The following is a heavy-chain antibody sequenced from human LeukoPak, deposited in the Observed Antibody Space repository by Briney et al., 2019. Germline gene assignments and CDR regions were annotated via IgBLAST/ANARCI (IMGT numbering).Heavy chain of an antibody. CDR1: GGSIRSYY. J-gene: IGHJ4*02. CDR3: ARVNYYYDSSGYYPHFDY. CDR2: IDYSGST. Sequence: SETLSLTCTVSGGSIRSYYWSWIRQPPGKGLEWIGYIDYSGSTNYNPSLKSRVTISVDTSQHQFSLKLSSVPSADTAVYYCARVNYYYDSSGYYPHFDYWGQGTLVTVSS. V-gene: IGHV4-59*01. D-gene: IGHD3-22*01.